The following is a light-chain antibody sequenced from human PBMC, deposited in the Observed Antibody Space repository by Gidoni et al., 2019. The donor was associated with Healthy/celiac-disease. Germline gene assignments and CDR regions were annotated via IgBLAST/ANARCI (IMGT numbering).Light chain of an antibody. Sequence: IQMTQSPSTLSASVGDRVTITCRASQSIGSWLAWYQQKPGKAPKLLIYKASSLESGGPSRFSGSGSGTEFTLTISSLQPDDFATYYCQQYNSYSPLTFGGGTKVEIK. J-gene: IGKJ4*01. CDR3: QQYNSYSPLT. V-gene: IGKV1-5*03. CDR1: QSIGSW. CDR2: KAS.